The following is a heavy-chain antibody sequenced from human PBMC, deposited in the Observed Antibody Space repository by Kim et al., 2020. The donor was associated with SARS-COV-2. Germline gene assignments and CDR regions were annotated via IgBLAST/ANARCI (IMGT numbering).Heavy chain of an antibody. D-gene: IGHD3-16*01. V-gene: IGHV1-2*06. CDR3: TRGGGVDYYGMDV. CDR2: INPNSGGT. CDR1: GYTFIGYF. J-gene: IGHJ6*02. Sequence: ASVKVSCKASGYTFIGYFMHWVRQAPGQGLQWMGRINPNSGGTNYAQNFQDRVTMTRDRSTSTAYMEVRRLRLDDTAVHYCTRGGGVDYYGMDVWGQGNT.